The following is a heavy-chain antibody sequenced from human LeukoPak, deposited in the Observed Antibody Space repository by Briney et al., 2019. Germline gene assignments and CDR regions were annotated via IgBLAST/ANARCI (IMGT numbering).Heavy chain of an antibody. CDR1: GGSISCYY. Sequence: SETLSLTCTVSGGSISCYYWSWIRQPPGKGLEWIGYIYYSGSTNYNPSLKSRVTISVDTSKNQFSLKLSSVTAADTAVYFCARNPGNCSGGSCYPRQFYYYMDVWGKGTKVTVSS. CDR2: IYYSGST. J-gene: IGHJ6*03. D-gene: IGHD2-15*01. V-gene: IGHV4-59*01. CDR3: ARNPGNCSGGSCYPRQFYYYMDV.